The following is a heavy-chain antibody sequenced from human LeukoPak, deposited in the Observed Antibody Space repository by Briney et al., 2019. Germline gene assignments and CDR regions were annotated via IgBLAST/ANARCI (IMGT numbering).Heavy chain of an antibody. J-gene: IGHJ5*02. Sequence: PSETLSLTCTVSGGSISSYYWSWIRQPAGKGLEWIGRIYPTGSTNYNPSLKSRVTISVDTSKNQFSLKLSSVTAADTAVYYCARHDGILDSSIWKIWFDPWGQGTLVTVSS. CDR3: ARHDGILDSSIWKIWFDP. CDR1: GGSISSYY. V-gene: IGHV4-4*07. CDR2: IYPTGST. D-gene: IGHD6-13*01.